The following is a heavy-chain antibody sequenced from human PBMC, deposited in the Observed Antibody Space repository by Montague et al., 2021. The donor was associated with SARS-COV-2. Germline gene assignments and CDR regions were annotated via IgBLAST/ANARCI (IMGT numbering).Heavy chain of an antibody. Sequence: SLRLSCAASGFTFSSYAMHWLRQAPGKGLEWVAVISYDGINKYYADSVKGRFTISRDNSKNTLYLQMNSLRAEDTAVYYCARDPDYGDSVGIDYWGQGTLVTVSS. CDR1: GFTFSSYA. V-gene: IGHV3-30-3*01. CDR3: ARDPDYGDSVGIDY. CDR2: ISYDGINK. D-gene: IGHD4-17*01. J-gene: IGHJ4*02.